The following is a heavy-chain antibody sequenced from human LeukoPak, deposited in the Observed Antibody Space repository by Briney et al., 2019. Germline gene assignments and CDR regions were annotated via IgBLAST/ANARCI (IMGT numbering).Heavy chain of an antibody. D-gene: IGHD3-10*01. J-gene: IGHJ4*02. CDR2: IKQDGSEI. V-gene: IGHV3-7*01. CDR3: AKDPRYYGSGSYYPDY. Sequence: GGSLRLSCAASGFTFSSYWMSWVRQAPEKGLEWVANIKQDGSEIHYVDSVKGRFTISRDNSKNTLYLQMNSLRAEDTAVYYCAKDPRYYGSGSYYPDYWGQGTLVTVSS. CDR1: GFTFSSYW.